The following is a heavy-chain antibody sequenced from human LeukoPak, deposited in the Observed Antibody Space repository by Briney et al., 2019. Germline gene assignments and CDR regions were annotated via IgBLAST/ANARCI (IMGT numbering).Heavy chain of an antibody. Sequence: PGTPLRLSCVASGLTFRNYGFHGVRQAPGKGLEGVAIIYSGGGTTKYYAESLKDRFTITRDDSRDTLYLQMNSLRAEDTAVYYCVVILVPGGVWHFDLWGRGTLVTVSS. D-gene: IGHD2-2*01. CDR1: GLTFRNYG. V-gene: IGHV3-33*03. CDR3: VVILVPGGVWHFDL. J-gene: IGHJ2*01. CDR2: IYSGGGTTK.